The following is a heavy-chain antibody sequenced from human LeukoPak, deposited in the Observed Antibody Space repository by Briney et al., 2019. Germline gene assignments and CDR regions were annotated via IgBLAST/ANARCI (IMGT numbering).Heavy chain of an antibody. V-gene: IGHV3-21*01. CDR1: GFTFGSYS. D-gene: IGHD1-26*01. CDR3: ARWGMPSGSYDRRYYFDY. CDR2: ISSSSSYI. J-gene: IGHJ4*02. Sequence: GGSLRLSCAASGFTFGSYSMNWVRQAPGKGLEWVSSISSSSSYIYYADSVKGRFTISRDNAKNSLYLQMNSLRAEDTAVHYCARWGMPSGSYDRRYYFDYWGQGTLVTVSS.